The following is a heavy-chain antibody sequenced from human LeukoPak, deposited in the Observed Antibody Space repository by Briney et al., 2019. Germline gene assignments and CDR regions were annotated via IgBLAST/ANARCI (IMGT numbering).Heavy chain of an antibody. J-gene: IGHJ4*02. CDR3: AKDPDSCGRTYYFDY. CDR2: IRYDGSNK. V-gene: IGHV3-30*02. Sequence: GGSLRLSCAASGFTFSSYGMHWVRQAPGKGLEWVAFIRYDGSNKYYADSVKGRFTISRDNSKNTLYLQMNSLRAEDTAVYYCAKDPDSCGRTYYFDYWGQGTLVTVSS. CDR1: GFTFSSYG. D-gene: IGHD5-18*01.